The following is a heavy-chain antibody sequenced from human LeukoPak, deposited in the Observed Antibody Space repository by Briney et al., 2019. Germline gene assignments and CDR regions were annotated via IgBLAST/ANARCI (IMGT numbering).Heavy chain of an antibody. Sequence: SETLSLTCTVSGGSISSYYWSWIRQPPAKGLEWIGYIYYSGSTNYNPSLKSRVTISVDTSKNQFSLKLSSVTAADTAVYYCARMGSRHSSSPPDYYYYYYGMDVWGQGTTVTVSS. V-gene: IGHV4-59*08. CDR1: GGSISSYY. J-gene: IGHJ6*02. D-gene: IGHD6-13*01. CDR2: IYYSGST. CDR3: ARMGSRHSSSPPDYYYYYYGMDV.